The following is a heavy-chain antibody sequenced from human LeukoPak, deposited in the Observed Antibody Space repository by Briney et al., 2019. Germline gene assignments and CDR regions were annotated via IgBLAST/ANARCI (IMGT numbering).Heavy chain of an antibody. Sequence: GGSLRLSCAASGFTFSSYAMSWVRQAPGKGLEWVSVISGSGGSKYYADSVKGRFTISRDNSKNTLYLQVNGLRTEDTAVYYCAKDRLLNCRGDCYIFDYWGQGTVVTVSS. V-gene: IGHV3-23*01. CDR2: ISGSGGSK. CDR3: AKDRLLNCRGDCYIFDY. CDR1: GFTFSSYA. J-gene: IGHJ4*02. D-gene: IGHD2-21*02.